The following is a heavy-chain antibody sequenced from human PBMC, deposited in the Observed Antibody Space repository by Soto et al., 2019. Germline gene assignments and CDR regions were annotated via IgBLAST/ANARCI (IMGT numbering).Heavy chain of an antibody. J-gene: IGHJ6*02. CDR2: INHSGST. CDR1: GGSFSGYY. D-gene: IGHD3-10*01. Sequence: QVQLQQWGAGLLKPSETLSLTCAVYGGSFSGYYWRWIRQPPGKGLEWIGEINHSGSTNYNPSLQSRVTISVDTSKNQFSLKLSSVTAADTAVYYCARGSPYYYGSGSYSLYYYYYGMDVWGQGTTVTVSS. CDR3: ARGSPYYYGSGSYSLYYYYYGMDV. V-gene: IGHV4-34*01.